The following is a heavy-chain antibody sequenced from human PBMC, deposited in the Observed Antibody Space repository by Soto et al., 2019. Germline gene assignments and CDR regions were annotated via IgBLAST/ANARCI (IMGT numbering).Heavy chain of an antibody. CDR3: ARVPDV. J-gene: IGHJ6*02. CDR1: GGSISSGGYS. CDR2: IYHSGST. Sequence: SETLSLTCAVSGGSISSGGYSWTWIRQPPGKGLEWIGYIYHSGSTYHNPSLKSRVTISVDRSKNQFSLKLSSVTAADTAVYYCARVPDVWGQGTTVTGSS. V-gene: IGHV4-30-2*01.